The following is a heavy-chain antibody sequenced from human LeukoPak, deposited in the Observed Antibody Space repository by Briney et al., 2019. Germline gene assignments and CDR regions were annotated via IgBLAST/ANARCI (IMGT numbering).Heavy chain of an antibody. CDR2: INPNSGGT. Sequence: ASVKVSCKASGYTFTGYYMHWVRQAPGQGLEWMGWINPNSGGTNYAQKFQGWVTMTRDTSISTAYMELSRLRSDDTAVYYCARGGSSSGWHHYYYYGMDVWGQGTTVTVSS. CDR1: GYTFTGYY. D-gene: IGHD6-19*01. CDR3: ARGGSSSGWHHYYYYGMDV. V-gene: IGHV1-2*04. J-gene: IGHJ6*02.